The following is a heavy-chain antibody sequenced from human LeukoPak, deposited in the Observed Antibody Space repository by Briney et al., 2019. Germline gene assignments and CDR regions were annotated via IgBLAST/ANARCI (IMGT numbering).Heavy chain of an antibody. CDR2: ISGSGGST. CDR1: GFTFSSYG. Sequence: GGSLRLSCAASGFTFSSYGMHWVRQAPGKGLEWVSAISGSGGSTYYADSVKGRFTISRDNSKNTLYLQMNSLRAEDTAVYYCAKDHSKYGSGSSRREPQGAYFDYWGQGTLVTVSS. V-gene: IGHV3-23*01. CDR3: AKDHSKYGSGSSRREPQGAYFDY. D-gene: IGHD3-10*01. J-gene: IGHJ4*02.